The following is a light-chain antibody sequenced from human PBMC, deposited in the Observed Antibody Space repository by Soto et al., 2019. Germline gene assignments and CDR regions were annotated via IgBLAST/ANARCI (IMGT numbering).Light chain of an antibody. CDR3: QQYSTYTPRT. Sequence: DIQMTQSPSTLSGSVGDRVTITCRASQTISSWLAWYQQKPGKAPKLLIYGASSLQSGVPSRFSGSGSGTEFTLTITSLQPDDFATYYCQQYSTYTPRTFGQGTKVDIK. V-gene: IGKV1-5*01. CDR1: QTISSW. J-gene: IGKJ1*01. CDR2: GAS.